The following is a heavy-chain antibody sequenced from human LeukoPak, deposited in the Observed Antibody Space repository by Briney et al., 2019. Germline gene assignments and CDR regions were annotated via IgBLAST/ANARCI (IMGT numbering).Heavy chain of an antibody. J-gene: IGHJ4*02. Sequence: PGGSLRLSCAASGFTFRSYWMTWVRQTPGKGLEWVANIKNQGSEDYFVDSVKGRFTISRDNAENSLHLQMSSLRAEDTAVYYCARSANYGGHAFFDYWGQGILVIVSS. D-gene: IGHD4/OR15-4a*01. CDR2: IKNQGSED. CDR1: GFTFRSYW. CDR3: ARSANYGGHAFFDY. V-gene: IGHV3-7*01.